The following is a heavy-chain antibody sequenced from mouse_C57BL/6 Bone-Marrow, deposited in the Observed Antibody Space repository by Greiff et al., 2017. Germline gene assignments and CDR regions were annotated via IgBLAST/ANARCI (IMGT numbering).Heavy chain of an antibody. CDR1: GYTFTSYW. Sequence: QVQLQQPGAELVRPGTSVKLSCKASGYTFTSYWMHWVKQRPGQGLEWIGVIDPSDSYTNYNQKFKGKATLTVDTSSSTAYMQLSILTSEDSAVYYCARGDYYGSSYRYVDVWGTGTTVTVSS. J-gene: IGHJ1*03. CDR2: IDPSDSYT. D-gene: IGHD1-1*01. CDR3: ARGDYYGSSYRYVDV. V-gene: IGHV1-59*01.